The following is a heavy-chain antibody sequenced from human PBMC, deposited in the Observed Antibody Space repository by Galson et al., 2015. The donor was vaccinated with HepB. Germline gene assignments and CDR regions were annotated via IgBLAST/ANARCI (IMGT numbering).Heavy chain of an antibody. D-gene: IGHD4-17*01. CDR2: ISGSGGST. Sequence: LRLSCATSGFTFSSYAMSWVRQAPGKGLEWVSAISGSGGSTYYADSVKGRFTISRDNSKNTLYLQMNSLRAEDTAVYYCAKDGDRGPTTVTTRPWFDPWGQGTLVTVSS. CDR3: AKDGDRGPTTVTTRPWFDP. V-gene: IGHV3-23*01. J-gene: IGHJ5*02. CDR1: GFTFSSYA.